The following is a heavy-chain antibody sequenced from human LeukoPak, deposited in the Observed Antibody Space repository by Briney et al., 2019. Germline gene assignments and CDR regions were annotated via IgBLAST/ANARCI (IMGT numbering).Heavy chain of an antibody. J-gene: IGHJ2*01. D-gene: IGHD2-21*02. Sequence: PSETLSLTCAVSGFSISSGYYWGWIRQSPGKGLEYIGSIYRSGNTYYNPSLKSRVTISVDTSKNQFFLKLSSVTAADTAVYYCARDWVVTSYWYFDLWGRGTLVTVSS. CDR2: IYRSGNT. V-gene: IGHV4-38-2*02. CDR3: ARDWVVTSYWYFDL. CDR1: GFSISSGYY.